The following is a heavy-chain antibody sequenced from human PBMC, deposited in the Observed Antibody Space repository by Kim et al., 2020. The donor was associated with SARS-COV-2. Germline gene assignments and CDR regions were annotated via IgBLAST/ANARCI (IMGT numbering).Heavy chain of an antibody. D-gene: IGHD3-3*01. V-gene: IGHV3-23*01. CDR2: IHGSGGST. CDR1: GFTFSSYG. CDR3: AKARSIFGVVDEYYFDY. J-gene: IGHJ4*02. Sequence: GGSLRLSCAASGFTFSSYGMSWVRQAPGKGLEWVSAIHGSGGSTYYADSVKGRFTISRDNSKNTLEVQMNSLRAEDTAVYYCAKARSIFGVVDEYYFDYWGQGTLGTVSS.